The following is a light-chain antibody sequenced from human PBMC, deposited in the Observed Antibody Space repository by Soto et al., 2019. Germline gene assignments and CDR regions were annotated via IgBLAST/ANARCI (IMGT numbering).Light chain of an antibody. CDR3: SSCAGSNNPYV. J-gene: IGLJ1*01. CDR2: EVN. CDR1: SSDVGGCRF. Sequence: QSALTQPPSASGSPGQSVTISCTGTSSDVGGCRFVSWYQQFPDKAPQLIIYEVNKRPSGVPDRFSGSKSGNTASLTISGLQAEDEADYYCSSCAGSNNPYVFGTGTKVTVL. V-gene: IGLV2-8*01.